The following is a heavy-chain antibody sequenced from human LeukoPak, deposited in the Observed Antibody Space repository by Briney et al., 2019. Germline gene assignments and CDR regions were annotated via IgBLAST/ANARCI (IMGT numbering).Heavy chain of an antibody. D-gene: IGHD4-17*01. CDR1: GYTFTSYD. Sequence: GASVKVSCKASGYTFTSYDINWVRQATGQGLEWMGWMNPNSGNTGYAQKFQGRVTMTRNTSITTAYMEVNSLRAEDTAVYYCAKDISVTTYDYWGQGTLVTVSS. CDR2: MNPNSGNT. CDR3: AKDISVTTYDY. J-gene: IGHJ4*02. V-gene: IGHV1-8*01.